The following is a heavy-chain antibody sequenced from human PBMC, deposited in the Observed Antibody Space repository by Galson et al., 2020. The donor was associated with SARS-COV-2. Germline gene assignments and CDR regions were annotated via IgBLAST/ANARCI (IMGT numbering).Heavy chain of an antibody. D-gene: IGHD3-16*01. CDR2: IWYDGSNK. CDR3: ARGSPAGGWGEDYFDY. V-gene: IGHV3-33*01. Sequence: GGSLRLSCAASGFTFSSYGMHWVRQAPGKGLEWVAVIWYDGSNKYYADSVKGRFTISRDNSKNTLYLQMNSRRAEDTAGYYCARGSPAGGWGEDYFDYWGQGTLVTVSS. CDR1: GFTFSSYG. J-gene: IGHJ4*02.